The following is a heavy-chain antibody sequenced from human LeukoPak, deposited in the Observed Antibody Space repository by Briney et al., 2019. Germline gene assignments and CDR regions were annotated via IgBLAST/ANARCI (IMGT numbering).Heavy chain of an antibody. Sequence: SETLSLTCTVSGGSISSYYWSWIRQPPGKGLEWIGYIFYSGNTNYNPSFKSRVTISVDKSKNQFSLKLSSVTAADTAVYYCASCPLYSYYMDVWGKGTTVTVSS. CDR2: IFYSGNT. D-gene: IGHD3-16*01. CDR3: ASCPLYSYYMDV. CDR1: GGSISSYY. J-gene: IGHJ6*03. V-gene: IGHV4-59*08.